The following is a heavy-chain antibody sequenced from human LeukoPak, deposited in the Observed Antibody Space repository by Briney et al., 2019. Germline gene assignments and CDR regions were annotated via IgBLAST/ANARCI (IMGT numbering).Heavy chain of an antibody. Sequence: PGRSLRLSCAASGFTFSSYAMRWVRQAPGKGLEWVAVISYDGSNKYYADSVKGRFTISRDNSKNTLYLQMNSLRAEDTAVYYCARDPSRLTYYFDYWGQGTLVTVSS. V-gene: IGHV3-30*04. CDR1: GFTFSSYA. CDR2: ISYDGSNK. CDR3: ARDPSRLTYYFDY. J-gene: IGHJ4*02.